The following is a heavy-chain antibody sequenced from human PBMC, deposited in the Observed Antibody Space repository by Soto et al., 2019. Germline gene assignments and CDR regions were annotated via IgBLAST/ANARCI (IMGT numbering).Heavy chain of an antibody. Sequence: DVQLEESGGGSVQLGESLRVSCVASGFSFRNQWMHWVRQVAGKGLVWVSRINGDGTRTSYADFVKGRFTVSRDNARNLLFLQLNSLTVDDSGVYHCARGGAAGRGDAIDMWGPGTTVAVTS. CDR2: INGDGTRT. V-gene: IGHV3-74*01. CDR1: GFSFRNQW. CDR3: ARGGAAGRGDAIDM. D-gene: IGHD3-10*01. J-gene: IGHJ3*02.